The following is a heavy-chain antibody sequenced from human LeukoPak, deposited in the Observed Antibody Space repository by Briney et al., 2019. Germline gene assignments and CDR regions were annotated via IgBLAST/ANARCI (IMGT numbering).Heavy chain of an antibody. CDR3: ARYNIGYSYAVADPGANWFDP. V-gene: IGHV4-30-2*01. J-gene: IGHJ5*02. D-gene: IGHD5-18*01. CDR1: GGSISSGGYS. CDR2: IYHSGST. Sequence: PSETLSLTCAVSGGSISSGGYSWSWIRQPPGKGLEWIGYIYHSGSTYYNPSLKSRVTISVDRSKNQFSLKLSSVTAADTAVYYCARYNIGYSYAVADPGANWFDPWGQGTLVTVSS.